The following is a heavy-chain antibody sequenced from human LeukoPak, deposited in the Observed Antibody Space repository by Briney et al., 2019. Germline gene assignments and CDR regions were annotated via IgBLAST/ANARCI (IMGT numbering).Heavy chain of an antibody. J-gene: IGHJ4*02. Sequence: GGSLRPSCAGSGLTFSRYWMSWVRQAPGKGLEWVANIKQDGSAKYYVDSVKGRFTMSRDNAKNSLYLQMNSLRVEDTAVYYCARDSTSDTLGYWGQGTLVIVSS. V-gene: IGHV3-7*01. CDR1: GLTFSRYW. CDR3: ARDSTSDTLGY. D-gene: IGHD2-2*02. CDR2: IKQDGSAK.